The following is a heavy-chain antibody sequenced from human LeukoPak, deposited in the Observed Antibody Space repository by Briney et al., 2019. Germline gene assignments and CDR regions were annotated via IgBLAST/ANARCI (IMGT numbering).Heavy chain of an antibody. D-gene: IGHD5-18*01. V-gene: IGHV1-69*04. Sequence: VASVKVSCKASGGTFSSYAISWVRQAPGQGLEWMGRITPILGIANYAQKFQGRVTITADKSTSTAYMELSSLRSEDTAVYYCARGGTAMVRENYYYYGMDVWGQGTTVTVSS. CDR1: GGTFSSYA. CDR2: ITPILGIA. CDR3: ARGGTAMVRENYYYYGMDV. J-gene: IGHJ6*02.